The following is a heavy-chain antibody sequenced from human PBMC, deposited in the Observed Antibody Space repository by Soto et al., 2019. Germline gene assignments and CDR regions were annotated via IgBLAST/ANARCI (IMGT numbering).Heavy chain of an antibody. V-gene: IGHV3-23*01. Sequence: EVQLLQSGGALGQPGGNLRVSCAASGFTFSDSVMSWIRRAPGKGLEWVSTISASGASTYYADSLMGRFTVSRDNSKNTLFLQMTALRAEDTAVYYCAKDVGIIFLHAYYFEHWGQGTMVTVSS. J-gene: IGHJ4*02. CDR3: AKDVGIIFLHAYYFEH. D-gene: IGHD3-10*01. CDR2: ISASGAST. CDR1: GFTFSDSV.